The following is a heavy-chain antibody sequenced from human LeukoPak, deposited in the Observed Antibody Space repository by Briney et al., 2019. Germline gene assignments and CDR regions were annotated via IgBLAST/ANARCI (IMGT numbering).Heavy chain of an antibody. CDR3: ARDSPFYDEDAFDI. CDR2: IYYSGST. Sequence: SETLSLTCTVSGGSISGYYWSWIRQPPGRGLEWIGYIYYSGSTNYNPSLKSRVTISVDTSKNQFSLRLSSVTAADTAVYYCARDSPFYDEDAFDIWGQGTMVTVSS. V-gene: IGHV4-59*12. J-gene: IGHJ3*02. CDR1: GGSISGYY. D-gene: IGHD5/OR15-5a*01.